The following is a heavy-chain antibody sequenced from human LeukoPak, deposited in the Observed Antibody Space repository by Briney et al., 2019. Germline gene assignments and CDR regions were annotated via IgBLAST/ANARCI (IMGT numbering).Heavy chain of an antibody. CDR3: ARDTYDYVWGSYRQGTTDAFDI. V-gene: IGHV4-38-2*02. CDR1: GYSISSGYY. D-gene: IGHD3-16*02. Sequence: SETLSLTCTVSGYSISSGYYWGWIRQPPGKGLEWIGSFFLSGGTYYNPSLKRRVTTSVDTSKNQFSLQLCSVTAAETAVYYCARDTYDYVWGSYRQGTTDAFDIWGQGTMVTVSS. CDR2: FFLSGGT. J-gene: IGHJ3*02.